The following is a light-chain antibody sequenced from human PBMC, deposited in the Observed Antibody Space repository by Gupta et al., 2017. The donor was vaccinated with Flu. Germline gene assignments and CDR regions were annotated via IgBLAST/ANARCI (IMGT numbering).Light chain of an antibody. J-gene: IGKJ4*01. CDR2: DAS. V-gene: IGKV3-11*01. CDR1: QSVGSS. Sequence: EIVLTQSPATLSLSPGERATLSCRASQSVGSSLAWFQQRPGQPPRLLISDASKRATGIPARFSGSGSGTDFTLTISSLEPEDFAVYYCHQRFNWPLTFGGGTKVEIK. CDR3: HQRFNWPLT.